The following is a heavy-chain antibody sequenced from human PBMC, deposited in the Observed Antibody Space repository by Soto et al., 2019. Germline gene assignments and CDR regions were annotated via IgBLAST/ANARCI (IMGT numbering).Heavy chain of an antibody. V-gene: IGHV5-51*01. CDR3: ARLGSSSWYGLSYYYYYGMDV. Sequence: GESLKISCKGSGYSFTSYWIGWVRQMPGKGLEWMGIIYPGDSDTRYGPSFQGQVTISADKSISTAYLQWSSLKASDTAMYYCARLGSSSWYGLSYYYYYGMDVWGQRTTVTVSS. D-gene: IGHD6-13*01. CDR1: GYSFTSYW. J-gene: IGHJ6*02. CDR2: IYPGDSDT.